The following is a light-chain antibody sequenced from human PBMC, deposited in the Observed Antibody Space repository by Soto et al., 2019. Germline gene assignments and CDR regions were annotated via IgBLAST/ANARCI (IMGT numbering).Light chain of an antibody. CDR3: QQHAGSPWT. CDR2: RAS. J-gene: IGKJ1*01. Sequence: ESVLTHSPGTLSLSPGERATLSCRASQTVSNNYLVCYQHKPGRAPRLLIVRASIRAADIPDRFRGSGSGTDFTLTITRLEPEDFAVYYCQQHAGSPWTLGQGTKVDIK. V-gene: IGKV3-20*01. CDR1: QTVSNNY.